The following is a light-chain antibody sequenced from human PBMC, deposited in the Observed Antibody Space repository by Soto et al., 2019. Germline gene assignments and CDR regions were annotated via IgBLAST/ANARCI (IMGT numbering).Light chain of an antibody. CDR1: QSISSW. J-gene: IGKJ1*01. Sequence: EIQMTQSPSPRSASLGGALTSTCRASQSISSWLAWYQQKPGKAPKLLIYDASSLDSGVPSRFSGCGSGIEFTLTISSLQPDDFATYYCQQYNSYSGTFGQGTKV. CDR2: DAS. V-gene: IGKV1-5*01. CDR3: QQYNSYSGT.